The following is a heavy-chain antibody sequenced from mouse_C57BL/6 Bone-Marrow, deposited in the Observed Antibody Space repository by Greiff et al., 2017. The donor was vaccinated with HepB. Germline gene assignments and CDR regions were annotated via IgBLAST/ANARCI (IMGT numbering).Heavy chain of an antibody. CDR1: GFTFSSYA. J-gene: IGHJ2*01. Sequence: EVKLQESGEGLVKPGGSLKLSCAASGFTFSSYAMSWVRQTPEKRLEWVAYISSGGDYIYYADTVKGRFTISRDNARNTLYLQMSSLKSEDTAMYYCTRDEYYGSSHYWGQGTTLTVSS. V-gene: IGHV5-9-1*02. D-gene: IGHD1-1*01. CDR3: TRDEYYGSSHY. CDR2: ISSGGDYI.